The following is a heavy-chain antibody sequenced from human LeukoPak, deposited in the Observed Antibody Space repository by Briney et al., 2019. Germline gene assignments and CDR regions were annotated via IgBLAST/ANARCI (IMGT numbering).Heavy chain of an antibody. Sequence: GGSLRLSCAASGFTFSNYWMSWVRQAPGKGLEWVANIKQDGSEKYYVDSVKGRFTISRDNAKNSLFLQMNSLRAEDTAVYLCARVLWDYHHMDVWGKGTTVTVSS. J-gene: IGHJ6*03. CDR2: IKQDGSEK. D-gene: IGHD1-26*01. V-gene: IGHV3-7*01. CDR1: GFTFSNYW. CDR3: ARVLWDYHHMDV.